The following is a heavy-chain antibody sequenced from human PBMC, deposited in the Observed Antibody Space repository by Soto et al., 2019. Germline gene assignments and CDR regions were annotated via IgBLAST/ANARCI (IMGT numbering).Heavy chain of an antibody. D-gene: IGHD2-2*01. CDR1: GFTFSSYW. J-gene: IGHJ6*03. CDR3: ARDKGDCSSTSCYAGHGHYYMDV. V-gene: IGHV3-7*01. Sequence: GGSLRLSCAASGFTFSSYWMSWVRQAPGKGLEWVANIKQDGSEKYYVDSVKGRFTISRDNAKNSLYLQMNSLRAEDTAVYYCARDKGDCSSTSCYAGHGHYYMDVWGKGTTVTVSS. CDR2: IKQDGSEK.